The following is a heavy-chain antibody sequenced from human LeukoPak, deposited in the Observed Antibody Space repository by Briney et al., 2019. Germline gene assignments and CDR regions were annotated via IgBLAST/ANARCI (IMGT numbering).Heavy chain of an antibody. V-gene: IGHV3-23*01. CDR1: GFTFSSYG. J-gene: IGHJ4*02. CDR3: AGRGSGSYFDY. Sequence: GGTLRLSCAASGFTFSSYGMSWVRQAPGKGLEWVSAISGSGGSTYYADSVKGRFTISRDNSKNTLYLQMNSLRAEDTAVYYCAGRGSGSYFDYWGQGTLVTVSS. D-gene: IGHD3-10*01. CDR2: ISGSGGST.